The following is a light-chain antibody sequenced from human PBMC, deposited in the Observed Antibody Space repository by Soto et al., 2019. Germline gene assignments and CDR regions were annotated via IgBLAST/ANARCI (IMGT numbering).Light chain of an antibody. CDR3: PPNNVWIPT. J-gene: IGKJ1*01. V-gene: IGKV3-15*01. Sequence: EIVMTQSPGTLSVSPGERATLSCRASQSVSNDLAWIQQKPGQPPRLLIYGASTRATGIPARFTGSGFGTDFTLTISSLQPFFFAVSSCPPNNVWIPTFV. CDR1: QSVSND. CDR2: GAS.